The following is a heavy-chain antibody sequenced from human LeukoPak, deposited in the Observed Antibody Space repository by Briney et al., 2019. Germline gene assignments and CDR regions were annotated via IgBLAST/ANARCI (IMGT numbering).Heavy chain of an antibody. CDR3: VKDFGTGGIKSPYSQR. CDR2: ISSSGGNT. J-gene: IGHJ1*01. D-gene: IGHD3-16*01. V-gene: IGHV3-23*01. CDR1: GFTFSSYA. Sequence: GGSLRLSCAASGFTFSSYAMNWVRQAPGKGLEWVSLISSSGGNTNYADSVRGRFTISRDNSKNTVSLQMSSLRAEDTAIYYCVKDFGTGGIKSPYSQRWGRGTLVTASS.